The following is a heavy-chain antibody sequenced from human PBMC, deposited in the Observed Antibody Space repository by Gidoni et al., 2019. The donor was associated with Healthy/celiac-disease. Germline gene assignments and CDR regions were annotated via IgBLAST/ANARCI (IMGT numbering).Heavy chain of an antibody. CDR2: IYSGGST. D-gene: IGHD1-26*01. CDR1: GFTVSSNY. V-gene: IGHV3-53*04. CDR3: ARGSYSNFDY. Sequence: EVQLVESGGGLVQPGGSMRLSCAASGFTVSSNYMNWVRQAPGKGLEWVSVIYSGGSTYYADSVKGRFTISRHNSKNTLYLQMNSLRAEDTAVYYCARGSYSNFDYWGQGTLVTVSS. J-gene: IGHJ4*02.